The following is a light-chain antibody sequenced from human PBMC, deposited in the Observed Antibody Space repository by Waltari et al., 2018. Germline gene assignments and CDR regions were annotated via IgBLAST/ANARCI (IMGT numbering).Light chain of an antibody. CDR2: KAS. CDR1: QNINNW. Sequence: DIQMTQSPATLSASVGDRVTITCQASQNINNWLAWYQQKPGKAPKLLTYKASTLESGVPSRFSGSGSGTEFTLTITSLQPDDFATYHCQQYNTYWLTFGGGTKVEIK. J-gene: IGKJ4*01. CDR3: QQYNTYWLT. V-gene: IGKV1-5*03.